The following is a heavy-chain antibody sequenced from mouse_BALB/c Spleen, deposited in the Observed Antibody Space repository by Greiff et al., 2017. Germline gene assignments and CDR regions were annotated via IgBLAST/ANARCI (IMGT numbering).Heavy chain of an antibody. V-gene: IGHV10-1*02. J-gene: IGHJ4*01. CDR3: VRRGAMDY. CDR2: IRSKSNNYAT. Sequence: EVQVVESGGGLVQPKGSLKLSCAASGFTFNTYAMNWVRQAPGKGLEWVARIRSKSNNYATYYADSVKDRFTISRDDSQSMLYLQMNNLKTEDTAMYYCVRRGAMDYWGQGTSVTVSS. CDR1: GFTFNTYA.